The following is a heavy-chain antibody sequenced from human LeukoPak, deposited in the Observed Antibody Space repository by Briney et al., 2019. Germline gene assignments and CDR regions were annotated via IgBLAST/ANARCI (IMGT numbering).Heavy chain of an antibody. Sequence: SEALSLTCSVSGDSINRYLWTWIRQPAGGGLEWIGRIYNSGTTNYKPSLKSRASMSVETPKNQFSLRLSSVTAADTAVYYCARQSDSGGYFEYWGHGIRVTVSA. CDR3: ARQSDSGGYFEY. J-gene: IGHJ4*01. CDR1: GDSINRYL. CDR2: IYNSGTT. V-gene: IGHV4-4*07. D-gene: IGHD3-10*01.